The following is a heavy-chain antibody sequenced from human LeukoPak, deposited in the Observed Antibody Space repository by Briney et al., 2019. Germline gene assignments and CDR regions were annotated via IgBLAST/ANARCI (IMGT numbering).Heavy chain of an antibody. D-gene: IGHD5-24*01. V-gene: IGHV1-18*01. Sequence: ASVKVSCKASGYTFTSYGISWVRQAPGQGLEWMGWVSAYNGNTNYAQKLQGRVTMTTDTSTSTAYMELRSLRSDDTAVYYCARARVEMATILWFDPWGQGTLVTVSS. CDR1: GYTFTSYG. CDR3: ARARVEMATILWFDP. CDR2: VSAYNGNT. J-gene: IGHJ5*02.